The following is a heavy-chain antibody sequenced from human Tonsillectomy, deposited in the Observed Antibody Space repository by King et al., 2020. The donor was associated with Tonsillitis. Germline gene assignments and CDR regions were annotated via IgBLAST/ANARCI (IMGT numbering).Heavy chain of an antibody. D-gene: IGHD6-19*01. CDR3: AREYAAGFLDY. Sequence: VQLVESGAEVKKPGSSVKVSCKASGGTFSSYAISWVRQAPGQGLEWMGRIIPILGIANYAQKFQGRVTITADKSTSTAYMELSSLRSEYTAVYYCAREYAAGFLDYWGQGTLVTVSS. CDR2: IIPILGIA. CDR1: GGTFSSYA. J-gene: IGHJ4*02. V-gene: IGHV1-69*09.